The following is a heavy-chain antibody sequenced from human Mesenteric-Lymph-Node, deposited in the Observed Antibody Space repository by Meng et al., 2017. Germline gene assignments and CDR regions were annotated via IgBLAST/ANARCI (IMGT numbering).Heavy chain of an antibody. Sequence: EVQLSESGGGLVQPGGSLRLSCTASGLTFSSYAMIWVRQAPGKGLEWVSTISGSGGSTYYADSVKGRFTISRDNSKNTLYLQMNSLRAEDTAVYYCAKPPADGYNYVDYWGQGTLVTVSS. V-gene: IGHV3-23*01. CDR1: GLTFSSYA. CDR2: ISGSGGST. J-gene: IGHJ4*02. D-gene: IGHD5-24*01. CDR3: AKPPADGYNYVDY.